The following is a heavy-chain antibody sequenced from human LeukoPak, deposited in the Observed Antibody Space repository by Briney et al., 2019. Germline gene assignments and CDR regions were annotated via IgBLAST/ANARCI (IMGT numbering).Heavy chain of an antibody. D-gene: IGHD6-19*01. CDR2: ISPDGNDK. V-gene: IGHV3-30*18. Sequence: GGSLRLSCAASGFTVSSNYMSWVRQAPGKGLEWVAIISPDGNDKYYADSVKGRFTISRDNSKNTLYLQMNSLRAEDTAVYYCAKGDRGQWLEYYFDYWGQGTLVTVSS. CDR3: AKGDRGQWLEYYFDY. CDR1: GFTVSSNY. J-gene: IGHJ4*02.